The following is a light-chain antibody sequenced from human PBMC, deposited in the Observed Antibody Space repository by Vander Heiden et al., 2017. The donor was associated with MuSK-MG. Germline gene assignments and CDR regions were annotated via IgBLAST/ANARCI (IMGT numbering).Light chain of an antibody. CDR1: QSISSY. CDR3: QQSDSTPPWT. V-gene: IGKV1-39*01. CDR2: AAS. Sequence: DIQMTQSPSSLSASVGDRVTITCRASQSISSYLNWYQQKPGKAPKLLIYAASSLQSGVPSRFSGSGSGTDFTLTISSLQPEDFATYYCQQSDSTPPWTFGQGTKVEIQ. J-gene: IGKJ1*01.